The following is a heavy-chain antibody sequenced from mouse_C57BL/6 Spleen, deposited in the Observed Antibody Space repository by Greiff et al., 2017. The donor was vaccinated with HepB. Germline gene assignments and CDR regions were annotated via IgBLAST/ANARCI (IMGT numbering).Heavy chain of an antibody. J-gene: IGHJ2*01. CDR1: GYTFTSYW. V-gene: IGHV1-50*01. CDR3: ARRGYDGY. CDR2: IDPSDSYT. D-gene: IGHD2-2*01. Sequence: VQLQQSGTELVKPGASVKLSCKASGYTFTSYWMQWVKQRPGQGLEWIGEIDPSDSYTNYNQKFKCKATLTVDTSSSTAYMQLSSLTSEDSAVYYCARRGYDGYWGQGTTLTVSS.